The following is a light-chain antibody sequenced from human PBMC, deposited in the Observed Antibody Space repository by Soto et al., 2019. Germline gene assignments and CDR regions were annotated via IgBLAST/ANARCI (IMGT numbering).Light chain of an antibody. CDR1: QSVSSY. CDR3: QQYGSSPWT. V-gene: IGKV3-20*01. Sequence: EIVLTQSPATLSLSPGERATLSCRASQSVSSYLAWYQQKPGQAPRLLIYDASNRATGIPDRFSGSGSGTDFTLTISRLEPEDFAVYYCQQYGSSPWTFGQGTKVDSK. J-gene: IGKJ1*01. CDR2: DAS.